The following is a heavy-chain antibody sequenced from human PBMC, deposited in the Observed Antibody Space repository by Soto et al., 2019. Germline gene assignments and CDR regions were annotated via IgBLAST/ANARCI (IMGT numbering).Heavy chain of an antibody. V-gene: IGHV1-46*01. D-gene: IGHD6-19*01. CDR2: INPSGGST. CDR1: GYTFTSYY. CDR3: TVAGEVYYLDY. J-gene: IGHJ4*02. Sequence: ASVKVSCKASGYTFTSYYMHWVRQAPGQGLEWMGIINPSGGSTSYAQKFQGRVTMTRDTSTSTVYMELSSLRSEDTAVYYCTVAGEVYYLDYLGQGTLVTVSS.